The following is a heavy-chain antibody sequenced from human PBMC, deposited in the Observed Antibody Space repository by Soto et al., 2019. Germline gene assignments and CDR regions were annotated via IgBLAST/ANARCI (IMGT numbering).Heavy chain of an antibody. J-gene: IGHJ5*02. CDR3: AKGRGFYSDNYFDP. V-gene: IGHV4-4*07. CDR1: HDSISNSY. CDR2: IYSSGNA. Sequence: SETLSLTCSVSHDSISNSYWTWIRHPAGKGLEWIGHIYSSGNANYNPSLKSRVTMSLDTSKNQFSLSLKSVTAADTAIYYCAKGRGFYSDNYFDPWGQGTQVTVSS. D-gene: IGHD3-22*01.